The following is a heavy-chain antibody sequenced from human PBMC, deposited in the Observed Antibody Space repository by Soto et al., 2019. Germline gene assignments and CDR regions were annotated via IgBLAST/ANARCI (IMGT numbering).Heavy chain of an antibody. CDR2: INPNSGGT. D-gene: IGHD5-12*01. V-gene: IGHV1-2*02. CDR3: ARDGQWLPYYYGMDV. Sequence: GASVKVSCKASGYTFTGYYMHWVRQAPGQGLEWMGWINPNSGGTNYAQKFQGRVTMTRDTSISTAYMELSRLRSDDTAVYYCARDGQWLPYYYGMDVWGQGTTVTVSS. J-gene: IGHJ6*02. CDR1: GYTFTGYY.